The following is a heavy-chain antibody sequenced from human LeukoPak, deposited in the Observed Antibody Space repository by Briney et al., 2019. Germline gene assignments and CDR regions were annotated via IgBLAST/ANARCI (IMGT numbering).Heavy chain of an antibody. CDR3: ARDDSSRDDSGGYHY. CDR1: GGSISSYY. V-gene: IGHV4-4*07. Sequence: PSETLSLTCTVSGGSISSYYWSWLRQPAGKGLEWIGRIHMSGSTNYNPSLRSRVAISMDNSKNQFSLKLKSVTAADTAVYYCARDDSSRDDSGGYHYWGQGTLVTISS. D-gene: IGHD3-22*01. J-gene: IGHJ4*02. CDR2: IHMSGST.